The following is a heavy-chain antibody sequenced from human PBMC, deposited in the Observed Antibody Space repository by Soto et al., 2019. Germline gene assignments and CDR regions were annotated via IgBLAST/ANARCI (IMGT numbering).Heavy chain of an antibody. CDR3: ATGIVTTEDAFNI. CDR2: ISYDGSKK. Sequence: GGSLRLSCAASGLTFTRYAMHWVRQAPGKGLEWVSLISYDGSKKYYADSVKGRFTISRDNSKNTLFLQMSSLRTEDTAVYYCATGIVTTEDAFNIWGQGTMVTVSS. CDR1: GLTFTRYA. V-gene: IGHV3-30-3*01. D-gene: IGHD5-12*01. J-gene: IGHJ3*02.